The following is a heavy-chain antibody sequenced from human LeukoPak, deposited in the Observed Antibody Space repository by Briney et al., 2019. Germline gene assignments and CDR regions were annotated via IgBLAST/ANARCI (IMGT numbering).Heavy chain of an antibody. Sequence: ASVTVSCKVSGYTLTELSMHWVGQAPGKGREWMGGFYPEDGETIYAQKFQGRVTITEDTSTDTAYMELSRLRSEDTAVYYCATDGITGTTQLAFDIWGQGTMVTVSS. J-gene: IGHJ3*02. V-gene: IGHV1-24*01. CDR3: ATDGITGTTQLAFDI. D-gene: IGHD1-7*01. CDR1: GYTLTELS. CDR2: FYPEDGET.